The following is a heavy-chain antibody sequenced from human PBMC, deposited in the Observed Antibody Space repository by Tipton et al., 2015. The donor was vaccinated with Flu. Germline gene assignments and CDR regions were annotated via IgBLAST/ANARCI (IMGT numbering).Heavy chain of an antibody. V-gene: IGHV1-8*01. Sequence: QLVQSGAEVRKPGASVIVSCKVPEYTFSNYDINWLRQVKGQGLEWMGWMHPRSGSTGCRQMFQGRISMTRDTSISTVYMELSSLRPEDTAVYYCARVPSGLPSGWYADYWGQGTLVTVSS. CDR1: EYTFSNYD. J-gene: IGHJ4*02. CDR2: MHPRSGST. D-gene: IGHD6-19*01. CDR3: ARVPSGLPSGWYADY.